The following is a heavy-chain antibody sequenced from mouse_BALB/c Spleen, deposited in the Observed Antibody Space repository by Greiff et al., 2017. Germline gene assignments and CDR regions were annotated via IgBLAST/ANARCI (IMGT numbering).Heavy chain of an antibody. CDR3: TRSGSFSAWFAY. J-gene: IGHJ3*01. V-gene: IGHV1-5*01. CDR2: IYPGNSDT. CDR1: GYTFTSYW. Sequence: EVQLQQSGTVLARPGASVKMSCKASGYTFTSYWMHWVKQRPGQGLEWIGAIYPGNSDTSYNQKFKGKAKLTAVTSTSTAYMELSSLTNEDSAVYYCTRSGSFSAWFAYWGQGTLVTVSA. D-gene: IGHD1-1*02.